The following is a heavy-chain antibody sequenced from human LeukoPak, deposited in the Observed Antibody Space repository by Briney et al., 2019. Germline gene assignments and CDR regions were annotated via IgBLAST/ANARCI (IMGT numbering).Heavy chain of an antibody. D-gene: IGHD3-10*01. CDR2: ISYDGSNK. Sequence: GGSLRLSCAASGFTFSSYGMHWVRQAPGKGLEWVAVISYDGSNKYYADSVKGRFTISRDNSKNTLYLQMNSLRAEDTAVYYCAKDYTSGRNFWFDPWGQGTLVTVSS. J-gene: IGHJ5*02. V-gene: IGHV3-30*18. CDR1: GFTFSSYG. CDR3: AKDYTSGRNFWFDP.